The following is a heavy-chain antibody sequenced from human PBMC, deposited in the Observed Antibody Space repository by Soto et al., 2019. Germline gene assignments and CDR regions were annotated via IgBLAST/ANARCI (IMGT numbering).Heavy chain of an antibody. Sequence: ASVKVSCKASGYTFTSYGISWVRQAPGQGLEWMGWISAYNGNANYAQKLQGRVTMTTDTSTSTAYMELRSLRSDDTAVYYCARSPPYCSSKRCYKGYSFEYWGQGTLVTVSS. CDR2: ISAYNGNA. J-gene: IGHJ4*02. D-gene: IGHD2-2*02. V-gene: IGHV1-18*01. CDR3: ARSPPYCSSKRCYKGYSFEY. CDR1: GYTFTSYG.